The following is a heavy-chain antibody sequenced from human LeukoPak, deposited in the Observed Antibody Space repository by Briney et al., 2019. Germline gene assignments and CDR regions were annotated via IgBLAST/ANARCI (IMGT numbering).Heavy chain of an antibody. D-gene: IGHD3-22*01. V-gene: IGHV3-66*02. CDR3: ARDYYDSSGAGSL. CDR1: GFTVSRNY. CDR2: IYSGGST. J-gene: IGHJ4*02. Sequence: SGGSLLLSCAASGFTVSRNYMSWVRPAPGKGLEWVSVIYSGGSTYYAGSVKGRFTISRDNSKNTLYLQMNSLRAEDTAVYYCARDYYDSSGAGSLWGQGTLVTVSS.